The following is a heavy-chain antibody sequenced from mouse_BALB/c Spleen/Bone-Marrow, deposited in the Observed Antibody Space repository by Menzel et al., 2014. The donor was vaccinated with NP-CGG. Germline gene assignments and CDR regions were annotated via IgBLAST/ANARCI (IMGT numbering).Heavy chain of an antibody. CDR2: ISNLAYSI. CDR1: GFTFSDYG. J-gene: IGHJ4*01. D-gene: IGHD2-1*01. V-gene: IGHV5-15*02. CDR3: TRNYGNQGAMDY. Sequence: EVKLVESGGGLVQPGGSQKLSCAASGFTFSDYGMAWVRQAPGKGPEWVAFISNLAYSIYYADTVTGRFTISRENAKGTLYLEMSSLRSEDTAIYYCTRNYGNQGAMDYWGQGTSVTVSS.